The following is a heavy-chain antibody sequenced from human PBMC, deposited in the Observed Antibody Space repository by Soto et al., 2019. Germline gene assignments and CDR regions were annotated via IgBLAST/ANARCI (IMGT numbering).Heavy chain of an antibody. CDR3: ARGIVVVPADITDWFDP. CDR2: IIPIFGTA. V-gene: IGHV1-69*13. CDR1: GGTFSSYA. J-gene: IGHJ5*02. Sequence: SVKVFYKASGGTFSSYAISWVRQAPGQGLEWMGGIIPIFGTANYAQKFQGRVTITADESTSTAYMELSSLRSEDTAVYYCARGIVVVPADITDWFDPWGQGTLFTVSS. D-gene: IGHD2-2*02.